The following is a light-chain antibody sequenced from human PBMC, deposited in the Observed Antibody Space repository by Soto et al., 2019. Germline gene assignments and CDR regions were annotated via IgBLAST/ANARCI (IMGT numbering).Light chain of an antibody. Sequence: DIQMTQSPSTLSASVGDRVTITCRASQSISSWLAWYQQKPGKAPKVLIYKASNLESGVSSRISGSGSGTEFTLTISNLQPDDFATYYCQQHNNYPWTFGQGTKVEIK. V-gene: IGKV1-5*03. CDR3: QQHNNYPWT. J-gene: IGKJ1*01. CDR1: QSISSW. CDR2: KAS.